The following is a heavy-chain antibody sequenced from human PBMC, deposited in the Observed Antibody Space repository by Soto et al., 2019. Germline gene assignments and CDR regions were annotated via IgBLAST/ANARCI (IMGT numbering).Heavy chain of an antibody. J-gene: IGHJ6*02. V-gene: IGHV1-18*01. Sequence: ASVKVSYKASGYTFTSYGISWVRQAPGQGLEWMGWISAYNGNTNYAQKLQGRVTMTTDTSTSTAYMELRSLRSDDTAVYYCAGGRYSYGRGYYYYYYGMDVWGQGTTVTVSS. D-gene: IGHD5-18*01. CDR3: AGGRYSYGRGYYYYYYGMDV. CDR2: ISAYNGNT. CDR1: GYTFTSYG.